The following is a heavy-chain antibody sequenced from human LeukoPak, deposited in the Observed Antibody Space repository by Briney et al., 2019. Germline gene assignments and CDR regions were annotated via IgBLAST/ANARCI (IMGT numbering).Heavy chain of an antibody. CDR3: ARDQYYYYYGMDV. CDR1: GFTFSDYG. CDR2: ISYDETNK. V-gene: IGHV3-30*03. J-gene: IGHJ6*02. Sequence: GRSLRLSCAASGFTFSDYGMHWVRQAPGKGLEWVAIISYDETNKHYADSVKGRFSISRDNSKNTLHLQMNSLRTEDTAVYYCARDQYYYYYGMDVWGQGTTVTVSS.